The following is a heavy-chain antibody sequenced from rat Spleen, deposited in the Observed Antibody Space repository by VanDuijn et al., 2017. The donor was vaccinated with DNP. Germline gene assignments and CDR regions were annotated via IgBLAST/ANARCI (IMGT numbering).Heavy chain of an antibody. V-gene: IGHV1-43*01. CDR2: IHTGSGGT. Sequence: QVQLRQSGAELAEPGSSVKISCKSSGYTFTVNYIGWIKQTTGQGLEYIGYIHTGSGGTSYREKFKGKATLTGDKSSSTAFMQLNSLRPDDSAVYCCARGGDGIWFAFWGKGTLVTVSS. CDR3: ARGGDGIWFAF. D-gene: IGHD1-1*01. J-gene: IGHJ3*01. CDR1: GYTFTVNY.